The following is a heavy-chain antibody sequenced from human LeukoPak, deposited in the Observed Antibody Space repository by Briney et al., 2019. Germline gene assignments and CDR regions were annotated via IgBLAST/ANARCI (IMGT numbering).Heavy chain of an antibody. D-gene: IGHD1-26*01. J-gene: IGHJ3*01. CDR3: AEYSGSS. V-gene: IGHV4-34*01. Sequence: SETLSLTCAVYGGSFSGYYWSWIRQPPGKGLEWIGEINHSGSTNYNPSLKSRVTITVDTSKNQFSLKLSSVTAADTAVYYCAEYSGSSWGQGTMVTVSS. CDR2: INHSGST. CDR1: GGSFSGYY.